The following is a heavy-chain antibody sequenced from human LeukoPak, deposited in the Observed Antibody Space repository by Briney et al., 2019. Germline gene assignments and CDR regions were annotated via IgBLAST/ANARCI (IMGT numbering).Heavy chain of an antibody. CDR2: IIPIFGTA. J-gene: IGHJ6*02. CDR1: GGTFSSYA. V-gene: IGHV1-69*13. CDR3: ARPDYGDPLDYYGMDV. Sequence: SLKVSCKASGGTFSSYAISWVRQAPGQGLEWMGGIIPIFGTANYAQKFQGRVTITADESTSTAYMELSSLRSEDTAVYYCARPDYGDPLDYYGMDVWGQGTTVTVSS. D-gene: IGHD4-17*01.